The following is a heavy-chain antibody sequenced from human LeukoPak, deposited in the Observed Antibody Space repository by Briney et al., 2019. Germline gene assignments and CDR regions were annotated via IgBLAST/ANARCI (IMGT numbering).Heavy chain of an antibody. CDR1: GGTFSSYA. CDR3: ARDRWGLYYYYYMDV. CDR2: IIPIFGTA. J-gene: IGHJ6*03. V-gene: IGHV1-69*05. Sequence: ASVKVSCKASGGTFSSYAISWVRQAPEQGLEWMGGIIPIFGTANYAQKFQGRVTITTDESTSTAYMELSSLRSEDTAVYYCARDRWGLYYYYYMDVWGKGTTVTVSS. D-gene: IGHD7-27*01.